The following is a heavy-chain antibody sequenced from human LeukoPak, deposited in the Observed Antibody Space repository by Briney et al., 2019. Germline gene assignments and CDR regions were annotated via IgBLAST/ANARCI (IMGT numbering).Heavy chain of an antibody. Sequence: ASVKVSCKASGYTFTSYGISWVRQAPGQGLEWMGWISAYNGNTNYAQKLQGRVTMTTDTSTSTAYMELRSLRSDDTAVYYCARRYWSSTSCSVYYFDYWGQGTLVTVSS. CDR2: ISAYNGNT. D-gene: IGHD2-2*01. CDR1: GYTFTSYG. J-gene: IGHJ4*02. V-gene: IGHV1-18*01. CDR3: ARRYWSSTSCSVYYFDY.